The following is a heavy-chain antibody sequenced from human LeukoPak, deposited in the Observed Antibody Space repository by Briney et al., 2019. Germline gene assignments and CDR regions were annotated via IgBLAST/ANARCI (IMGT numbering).Heavy chain of an antibody. V-gene: IGHV3-11*01. J-gene: IGHJ4*02. CDR2: ISSSGTTI. CDR3: TRAARGCTGGSCYSDY. CDR1: GFIFSDYY. Sequence: GGSLRLSCAASGFIFSDYYMNWIRQAPGKGLEWVSYISSSGTTIYYADSVKGRFTISRDNAKNSLYLQMNSLRAEDTAVYYCTRAARGCTGGSCYSDYWGQGTLVTVSS. D-gene: IGHD2-15*01.